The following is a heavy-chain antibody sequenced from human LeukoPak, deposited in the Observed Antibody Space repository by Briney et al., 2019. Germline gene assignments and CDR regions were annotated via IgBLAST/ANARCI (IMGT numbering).Heavy chain of an antibody. CDR1: GFTFSSYG. CDR2: ISYDGSNK. Sequence: GGSPRLSCAASGFTFSSYGMHWVRQAPGKGLEWVAVISYDGSNKYYADSVKGRFTISRDNSKNTLYLQMNSLRAEDTAVYYCAKLTRIAVAGTDFDYWGQGTLVTVSS. CDR3: AKLTRIAVAGTDFDY. J-gene: IGHJ4*02. D-gene: IGHD6-19*01. V-gene: IGHV3-30*18.